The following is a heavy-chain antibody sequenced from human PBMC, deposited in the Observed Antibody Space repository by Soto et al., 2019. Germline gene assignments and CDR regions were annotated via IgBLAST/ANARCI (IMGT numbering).Heavy chain of an antibody. CDR2: ISYDGSNK. V-gene: IGHV3-30*18. CDR1: GFTFSNYV. J-gene: IGHJ6*02. CDR3: AKDQYQLIRRCYGLDV. D-gene: IGHD2-2*01. Sequence: QVQLVESGGGVVQPGRSLRLSCAASGFTFSNYVMHWVRQAPGKGLEWVAVISYDGSNKYYADYVRGRFTISRDNSKNTLFLQMNSLRPEDTAVYYCAKDQYQLIRRCYGLDVWGQGTTVTVSS.